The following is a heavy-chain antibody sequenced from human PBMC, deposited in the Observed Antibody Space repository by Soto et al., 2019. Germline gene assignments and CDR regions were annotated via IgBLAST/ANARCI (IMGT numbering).Heavy chain of an antibody. CDR1: GFSFSISP. CDR2: ISYDGTNK. CDR3: ARDPKTSGGQHWAFNYFDS. Sequence: GGSLRLSCAASGFSFSISPMHWVRQAPGKGPEWVALISYDGTNKFYADSVKGRFTISRDNSKSTLYLQVDSLRPEDAAVYYCARDPKTSGGQHWAFNYFDSWGQGTLVTVS. J-gene: IGHJ4*02. D-gene: IGHD7-27*01. V-gene: IGHV3-30-3*01.